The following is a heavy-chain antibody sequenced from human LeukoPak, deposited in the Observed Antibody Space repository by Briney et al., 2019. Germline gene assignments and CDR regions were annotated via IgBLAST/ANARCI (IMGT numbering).Heavy chain of an antibody. Sequence: GASVKVSCKASGYTFSSYYMHWVRQGPGQGLEWMGMISPSGGSTTYAQKFQGRVTMTRDTSTSTVSMDLTSLRSEDTAVYHCARGRFGGGDYWGQGTLVTVSS. V-gene: IGHV1-46*01. D-gene: IGHD3-10*01. CDR3: ARGRFGGGDY. CDR1: GYTFSSYY. J-gene: IGHJ4*02. CDR2: ISPSGGST.